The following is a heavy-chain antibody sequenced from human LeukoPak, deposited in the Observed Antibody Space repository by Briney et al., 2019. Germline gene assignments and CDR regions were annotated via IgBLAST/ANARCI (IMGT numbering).Heavy chain of an antibody. CDR3: ARIMAGSFDY. V-gene: IGHV4-39*01. CDR1: GGSISSSSYY. CDR2: IYYSGST. Sequence: ASETVSLTCTVSGGSISSSSYYWGGIRQPPGKGLEWIGSIYYSGSTYYNPSLTSRVTISVYTSKNLFSLKVSSVTAADTAVYYCARIMAGSFDYWGQGTLVTVSS. D-gene: IGHD6-19*01. J-gene: IGHJ4*02.